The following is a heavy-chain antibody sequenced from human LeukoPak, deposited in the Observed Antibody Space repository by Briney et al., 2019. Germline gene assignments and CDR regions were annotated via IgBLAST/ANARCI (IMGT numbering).Heavy chain of an antibody. CDR3: ARFVEMATIRAFDI. Sequence: ASVKVSCKASGGTFSSYAISWVRQAPGQGLEWMGGIIPIFGTANYAQKFQGRVTITADESTSTAYMGLSSLRSEDTAVYYCARFVEMATIRAFDIWGQGTMVTVSS. J-gene: IGHJ3*02. CDR1: GGTFSSYA. D-gene: IGHD5-24*01. CDR2: IIPIFGTA. V-gene: IGHV1-69*13.